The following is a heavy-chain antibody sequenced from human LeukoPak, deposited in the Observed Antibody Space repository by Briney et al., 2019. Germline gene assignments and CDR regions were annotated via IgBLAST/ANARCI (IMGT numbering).Heavy chain of an antibody. J-gene: IGHJ5*02. CDR2: ITPIFGTA. CDR1: GGTFSSYA. CDR3: AVRNYYGSGSYYNRLYNWFDP. Sequence: SVKVSCKASGGTFSSYAISWVRQAPGQGLEWMGGITPIFGTANYAQKFQGRVTITTDESTSTAYMELSSLRSEDTAVYYCAVRNYYGSGSYYNRLYNWFDPWGQGTLVTVSS. D-gene: IGHD3-10*01. V-gene: IGHV1-69*05.